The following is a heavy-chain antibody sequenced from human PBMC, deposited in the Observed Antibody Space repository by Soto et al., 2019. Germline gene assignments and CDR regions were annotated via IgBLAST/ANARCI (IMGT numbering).Heavy chain of an antibody. CDR2: ISSSSSTI. J-gene: IGHJ5*02. CDR1: GFTCSSYW. CDR3: ARHPERIAQIGWFDP. Sequence: HPGGSLRLSCAASGFTCSSYWMHWVRQAPGKGLVWVSYISSSSSTIYYADSVKGRFTISRDNAKNSLYLQMNSLRAEDTAVYYCARHPERIAQIGWFDPWGQGTLVTVSS. V-gene: IGHV3-48*01. D-gene: IGHD6-13*01.